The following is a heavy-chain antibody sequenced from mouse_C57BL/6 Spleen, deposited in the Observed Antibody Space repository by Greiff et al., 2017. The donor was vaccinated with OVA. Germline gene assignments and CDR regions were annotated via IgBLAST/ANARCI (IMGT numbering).Heavy chain of an antibody. CDR1: GFSLTSYG. V-gene: IGHV2-2*01. Sequence: VQLQESGPGLVQPSQSLSITCTVSGFSLTSYGVHWVRQSPGTGLEWLGVIWSGGSTDYNEAFISRLSISKDNSKSQVFLKMNSLQADDTAIDYCAREGITTVVAQDYWGQGTTLTVSS. CDR3: AREGITTVVAQDY. D-gene: IGHD1-1*01. J-gene: IGHJ2*01. CDR2: IWSGGST.